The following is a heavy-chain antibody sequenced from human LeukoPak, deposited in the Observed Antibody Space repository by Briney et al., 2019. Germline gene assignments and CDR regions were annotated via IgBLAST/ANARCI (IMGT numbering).Heavy chain of an antibody. CDR3: ATSVGTANYYYYGMDV. V-gene: IGHV1-18*01. D-gene: IGHD5-18*01. CDR1: GYTFTSYG. J-gene: IGHJ6*02. Sequence: GAPVKVSCKASGYTFTSYGISWVRQAPGQGLEWMGWISAYNGNTNYAQKLQGRVTMTTDTSTSTAYMELRSLRSDDTAVYYCATSVGTANYYYYGMDVWGQGTTVTVSS. CDR2: ISAYNGNT.